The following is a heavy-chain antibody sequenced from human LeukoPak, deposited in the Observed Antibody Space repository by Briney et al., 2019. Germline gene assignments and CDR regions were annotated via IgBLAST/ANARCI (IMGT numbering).Heavy chain of an antibody. CDR3: ARDLDYGGTLDY. CDR2: INSDGSIT. Sequence: GGSLRLSCAASGFTFSGYWIYWVRKAPGKGLVWVSHINSDGSITTYADSVRGRFTISRDNAKNTLYLQMNSLRAEDTAVYYCARDLDYGGTLDYWGQGTLVTVSS. D-gene: IGHD4-23*01. V-gene: IGHV3-74*01. CDR1: GFTFSGYW. J-gene: IGHJ4*02.